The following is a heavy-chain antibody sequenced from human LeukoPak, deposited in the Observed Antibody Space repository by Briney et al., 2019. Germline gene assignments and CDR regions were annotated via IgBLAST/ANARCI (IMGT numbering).Heavy chain of an antibody. J-gene: IGHJ4*02. Sequence: PGGSLRLSCAVSGFTFSSYSMNWVRQAPGKGLEWVSSISSSSSYIYYADSVKGRLTISRDNAENSLFLQMNSLRAEDTAVYYCAREVGVVGATCDYWGQGTLVTVSS. CDR1: GFTFSSYS. CDR3: AREVGVVGATCDY. V-gene: IGHV3-21*01. CDR2: ISSSSSYI. D-gene: IGHD1-26*01.